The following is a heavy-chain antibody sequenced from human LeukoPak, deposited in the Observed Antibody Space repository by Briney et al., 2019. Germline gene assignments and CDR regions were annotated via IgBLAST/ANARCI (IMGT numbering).Heavy chain of an antibody. CDR3: ARAKYYYGSGSYYNELEDY. CDR1: GGTFSSYA. Sequence: SVKVSCKASGGTFSSYAISWVRQAPEQGLEWMGRIIPIFGTANYAQKFQGRVTITTDESTSTAYMELSSLRSEHTAVYYCARAKYYYGSGSYYNELEDYWGQGTLVTVSS. CDR2: IIPIFGTA. V-gene: IGHV1-69*05. D-gene: IGHD3-10*01. J-gene: IGHJ4*02.